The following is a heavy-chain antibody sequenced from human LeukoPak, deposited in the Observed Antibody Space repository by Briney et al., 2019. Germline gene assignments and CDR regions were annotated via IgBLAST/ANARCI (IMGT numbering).Heavy chain of an antibody. D-gene: IGHD1-1*01. CDR2: LDPSGSQK. J-gene: IGHJ4*02. V-gene: IGHV3-7*01. CDR3: AIWTSGNY. CDR1: GFTFNRSW. Sequence: PGGSLRLSCAASGFTFNRSWMNWVRQAPGKGLEWVANLDPSGSQKHYVDSVKGRFIISKDNPRASLYLDMYSLRAEDTAIYYCAIWTSGNYWGQGTLVTVSS.